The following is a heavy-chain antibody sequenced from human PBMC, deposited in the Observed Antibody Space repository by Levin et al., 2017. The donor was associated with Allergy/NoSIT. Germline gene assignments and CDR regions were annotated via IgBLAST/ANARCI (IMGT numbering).Heavy chain of an antibody. J-gene: IGHJ5*01. Sequence: GGSLRLSCSASGFTFSSVSMQWVRQGPGKGLEFVASISKTGDRTDYADSVKDRFTISRDNSKNTLYLQMSSLRTEDTAVYYCVNFWNRWFDSWGQGTLVTVSS. D-gene: IGHD3-3*01. CDR3: VNFWNRWFDS. V-gene: IGHV3-64D*06. CDR2: ISKTGDRT. CDR1: GFTFSSVS.